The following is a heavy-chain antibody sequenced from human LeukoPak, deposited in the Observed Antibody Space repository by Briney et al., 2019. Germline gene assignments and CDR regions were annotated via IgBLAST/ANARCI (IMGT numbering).Heavy chain of an antibody. CDR3: VRDRDITVPATIGDY. V-gene: IGHV1-69*04. Sequence: ASVRVSCKASGGSFSTYVMNWVRQAPGQGLEWMGRIIRILGRTNYAQRFQGRVTITADKSTSTAYMELTSLRSEDTALYYCVRDRDITVPATIGDYWGQGTLVTVSS. CDR2: IIRILGRT. CDR1: GGSFSTYV. J-gene: IGHJ4*02. D-gene: IGHD2-15*01.